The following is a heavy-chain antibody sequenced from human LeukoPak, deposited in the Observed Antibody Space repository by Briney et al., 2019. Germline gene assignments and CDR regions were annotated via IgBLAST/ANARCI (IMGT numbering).Heavy chain of an antibody. Sequence: KPSETLSLTCTVPGGSISSYYWGWIRQPPGKGLELIGRMYYTGGTYYNPSLKSRVTISIDTSKNQFSLKLNSVTAADTAVYYCARLVRYCSTNSCYPFDFWGQGTLVTVSS. CDR3: ARLVRYCSTNSCYPFDF. CDR1: GGSISSYY. J-gene: IGHJ4*02. V-gene: IGHV4-39*01. CDR2: MYYTGGT. D-gene: IGHD2-2*01.